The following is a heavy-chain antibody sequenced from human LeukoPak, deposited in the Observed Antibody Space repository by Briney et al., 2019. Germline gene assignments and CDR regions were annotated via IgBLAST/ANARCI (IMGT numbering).Heavy chain of an antibody. CDR2: INPNSGGT. CDR1: GYTFTGYY. J-gene: IGHJ6*03. Sequence: ASVKVSCKASGYTFTGYYMHWVRQAPGQGLEWMGWINPNSGGTNYVQKFQGRVTMTRDTSISTAYMELSRLRSDDTAVYYCARGHRDAYYMDVWGKGTTVTVSS. V-gene: IGHV1-2*02. CDR3: ARGHRDAYYMDV.